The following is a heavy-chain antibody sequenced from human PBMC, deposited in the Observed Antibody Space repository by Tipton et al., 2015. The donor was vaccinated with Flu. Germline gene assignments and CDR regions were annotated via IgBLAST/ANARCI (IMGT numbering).Heavy chain of an antibody. J-gene: IGHJ4*02. CDR2: IYNSGTT. V-gene: IGHV4-59*08. Sequence: TLSLTCNVYSDSVTTSYWHWIRQPPGKGLEWIGYIYNSGTTYNPSLKSRVTMSVDTSKNQFSLTLSSVTAADTAVYYCARAPTTAVAYIWGQGTLVTVSS. CDR3: ARAPTTAVAYI. D-gene: IGHD6-19*01. CDR1: SDSVTTSY.